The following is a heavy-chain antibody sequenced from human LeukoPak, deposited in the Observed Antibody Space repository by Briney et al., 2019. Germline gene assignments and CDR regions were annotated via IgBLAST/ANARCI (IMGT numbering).Heavy chain of an antibody. V-gene: IGHV3-43*02. Sequence: GGSLRLSCEASGFTFDAYAMHWVRQAPGKGLEWVSLINKDGSATYYADSVKGRFTISRDNSKNSLYLQMNSLRSEDTALYYCATWAFYHNLDVWGQGTTVTVSS. CDR1: GFTFDAYA. D-gene: IGHD1-14*01. J-gene: IGHJ6*02. CDR2: INKDGSAT. CDR3: ATWAFYHNLDV.